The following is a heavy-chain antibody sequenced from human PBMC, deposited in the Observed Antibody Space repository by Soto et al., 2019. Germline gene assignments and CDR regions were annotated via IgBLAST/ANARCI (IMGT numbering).Heavy chain of an antibody. J-gene: IGHJ6*02. CDR2: INAGNGNT. D-gene: IGHD2-15*01. Sequence: ASVKVSCTASGYTFTSYARHWVRQAPGQRLEWMGWINAGNGNTKYSQKFQGRVTITRDTSASTAYMELSSLRSEDTAVYYCAREFCRGGSPPLYYGREVGGQGPTATVSS. CDR3: AREFCRGGSPPLYYGREV. V-gene: IGHV1-3*01. CDR1: GYTFTSYA.